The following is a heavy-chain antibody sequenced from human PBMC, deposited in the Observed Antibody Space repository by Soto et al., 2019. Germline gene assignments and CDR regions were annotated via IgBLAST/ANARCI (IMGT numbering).Heavy chain of an antibody. CDR3: ATRQAGSYTWLVP. V-gene: IGHV4-39*01. J-gene: IGHJ5*02. CDR2: IYYSGST. Sequence: PSETLSLTCTVSGGSISRSSYSWGWIRQPPGKGLEWIGTIYYSGSTYYNPSLKSRVTISVDTSKNQFSLNLSSVTAADTAVYYCATRQAGSYTWLVPWGSGALV. D-gene: IGHD1-1*01. CDR1: GGSISRSSYS.